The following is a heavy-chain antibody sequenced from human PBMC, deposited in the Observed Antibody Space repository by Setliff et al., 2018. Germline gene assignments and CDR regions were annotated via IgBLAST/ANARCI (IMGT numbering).Heavy chain of an antibody. CDR2: ISAYNGNT. D-gene: IGHD3-22*01. V-gene: IGHV1-18*01. J-gene: IGHJ4*02. Sequence: ASVKVSCKAAGYTFTSYGISWVRQAPGQGLEWMGWISAYNGNTNYAQKLQGRVTMTTDTSTSTAYMELRSLRSDATAVYYCAREAGRYYSDSSGSNYWGQGTLVTVSS. CDR1: GYTFTSYG. CDR3: AREAGRYYSDSSGSNY.